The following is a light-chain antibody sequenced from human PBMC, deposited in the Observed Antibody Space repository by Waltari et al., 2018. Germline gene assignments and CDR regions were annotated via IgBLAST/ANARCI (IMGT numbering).Light chain of an antibody. V-gene: IGKV3-20*01. CDR1: QSVSRT. CDR2: GAS. J-gene: IGKJ1*01. CDR3: QHYVRLPAT. Sequence: EIVLTQSPGTLSLSPGERATLSCRASQSVSRTLAWYQHKPGQAPRLLIYGASTRATGIPERFSGGGSGTDFSLTISRLEPEDFAVYYCQHYVRLPATFGQGTKVEIK.